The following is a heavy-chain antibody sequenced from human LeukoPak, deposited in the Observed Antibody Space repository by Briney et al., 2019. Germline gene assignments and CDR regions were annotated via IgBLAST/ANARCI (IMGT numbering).Heavy chain of an antibody. V-gene: IGHV3-21*01. CDR1: GFTFSSYS. D-gene: IGHD4-11*01. CDR3: AKGDYSNPIDY. J-gene: IGHJ4*02. CDR2: ISSSSSYI. Sequence: GGSLRLSCAASGFTFSSYSMNWVRQAPGKGLEWVSSISSSSSYIYYADSVKGRFTISRDNAKNSLYLQMNSLRAEDTAVYYCAKGDYSNPIDYWGQGTLVTVSS.